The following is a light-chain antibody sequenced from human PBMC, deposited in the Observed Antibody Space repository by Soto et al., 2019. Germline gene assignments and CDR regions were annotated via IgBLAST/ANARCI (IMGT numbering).Light chain of an antibody. CDR2: AAS. CDR1: QIISSY. J-gene: IGKJ1*01. Sequence: DIQMTQSPSSLSSSVGYRFTITCLASQIISSYLNWYQQKPGKAPQFLIQAASNLQSGVPSRFSGSGSGTEFILSINSLQPEDIATYYCLQVSSFPRTFGQGTKVDIK. V-gene: IGKV1-39*01. CDR3: LQVSSFPRT.